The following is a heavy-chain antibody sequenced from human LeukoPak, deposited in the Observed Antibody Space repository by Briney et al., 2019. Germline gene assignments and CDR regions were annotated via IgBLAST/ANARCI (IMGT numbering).Heavy chain of an antibody. V-gene: IGHV3-7*03. CDR3: AWGGGLDV. CDR2: INHNGNVN. J-gene: IGHJ6*02. CDR1: GFTFSSYW. D-gene: IGHD3-16*01. Sequence: PGGSLRLSCAASGFTFSSYWMNWARQAPGKGLEWVASINHNGNVNYYVDSVKGQFTISRDNAKNSLYLQMSNLRAEDTAVYFCAWGGGLDVWGQGATVTVSS.